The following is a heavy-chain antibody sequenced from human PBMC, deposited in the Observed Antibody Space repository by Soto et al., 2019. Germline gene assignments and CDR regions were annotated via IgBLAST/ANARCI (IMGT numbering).Heavy chain of an antibody. CDR1: GYTFPNYG. CDR3: ARVFFYDSSGDDPYYFDY. Sequence: QVQLVQSRAEVKKPGASVKVSCKASGYTFPNYGITWVRQAPGQGLEWMGWISVYKGKTDYAQKLQGRVTMTTDTSTTTANLELRSLRSDDTAVYYCARVFFYDSSGDDPYYFDYWGQGTLVTVSS. V-gene: IGHV1-18*01. CDR2: ISVYKGKT. J-gene: IGHJ4*02. D-gene: IGHD3-22*01.